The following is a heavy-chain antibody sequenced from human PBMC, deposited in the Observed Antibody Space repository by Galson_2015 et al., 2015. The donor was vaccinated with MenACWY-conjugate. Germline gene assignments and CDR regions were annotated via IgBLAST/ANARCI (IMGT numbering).Heavy chain of an antibody. J-gene: IGHJ3*02. CDR1: GDSVYSDSAD. CDR3: SRGSRISMIKGGPLDVFDI. D-gene: IGHD3-22*01. V-gene: IGHV6-1*01. Sequence: CAISGDSVYSDSADWNWIRQSASSGLAWLGRTYYRSNWFTDYAGSVKTRVQITADTSKNRFFLHLNSVTPEDTAVYYCSRGSRISMIKGGPLDVFDIWGQGTMVTVSS. CDR2: TYYRSNWFT.